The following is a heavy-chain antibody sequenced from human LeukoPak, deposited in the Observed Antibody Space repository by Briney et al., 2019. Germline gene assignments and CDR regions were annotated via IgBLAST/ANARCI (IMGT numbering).Heavy chain of an antibody. CDR2: ISYDGSNK. D-gene: IGHD2-15*01. V-gene: IGHV3-30*18. CDR3: AKLYCHVVVAARSDAFDI. CDR1: GFTFSSYG. J-gene: IGHJ3*02. Sequence: GGSLRLSCAASGFTFSSYGMHWVRQAPGKGLEWVAVISYDGSNKYYADSVKGRFTISRDNSKNTLYLQMNSLRAEDTAVYYCAKLYCHVVVAARSDAFDIWGQGTMVTVSS.